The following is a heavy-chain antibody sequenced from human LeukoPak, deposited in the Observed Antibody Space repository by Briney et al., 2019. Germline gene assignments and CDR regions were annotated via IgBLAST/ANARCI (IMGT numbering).Heavy chain of an antibody. CDR1: GFTFRNAW. CDR2: IKSKTNGETT. Sequence: GGSLRLSCAASGFTFRNAWMSWVRQAPGKGLEWVGRIKSKTNGETTEYAAPVKGRFSISGDDSTNTLYLQMNSLKTEDTAIYYCINTDYYDRSGPAGFWAFDIWGQGTMVTVFS. D-gene: IGHD3-22*01. CDR3: INTDYYDRSGPAGFWAFDI. J-gene: IGHJ3*02. V-gene: IGHV3-15*01.